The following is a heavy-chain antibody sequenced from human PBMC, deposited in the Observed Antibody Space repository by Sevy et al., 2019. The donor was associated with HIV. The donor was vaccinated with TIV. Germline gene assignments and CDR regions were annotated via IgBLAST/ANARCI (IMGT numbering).Heavy chain of an antibody. CDR3: ARIYSRSPDTEYYFDY. CDR2: IYYSGRT. D-gene: IGHD6-6*01. CDR1: ADSVSSSTHY. J-gene: IGHJ4*02. V-gene: IGHV4-39*02. Sequence: SETLSLTCTVSADSVSSSTHYWGWIRQPPGKGLEWIGSIYYSGRTSYNPSLQSRVTISVDTSKNHFSLKLTSVTAADTAVYFCARIYSRSPDTEYYFDYWGQGILVTVSS.